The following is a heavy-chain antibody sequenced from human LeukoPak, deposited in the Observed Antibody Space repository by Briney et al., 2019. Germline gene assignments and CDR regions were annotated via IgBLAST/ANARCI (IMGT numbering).Heavy chain of an antibody. CDR2: INPGTGKT. Sequence: ASVKVSCKASGYTFTSYAMHWVRQAPGQRLEWMGWINPGTGKTKYSQKFQGRVTITRDTSASTAYMELSSLRSEDTAVYYCARDLVVATIKYAFDIWGQGTMVTVSS. D-gene: IGHD5-12*01. CDR1: GYTFTSYA. J-gene: IGHJ3*02. CDR3: ARDLVVATIKYAFDI. V-gene: IGHV1-3*01.